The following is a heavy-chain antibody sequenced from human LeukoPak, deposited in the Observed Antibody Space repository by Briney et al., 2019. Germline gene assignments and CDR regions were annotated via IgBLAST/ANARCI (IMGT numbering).Heavy chain of an antibody. J-gene: IGHJ6*03. CDR2: FYHSGST. V-gene: IGHV4-38-2*02. CDR3: ARDRVKLERRVTQSYYYYYMDV. D-gene: IGHD1-1*01. Sequence: PSETLSLTCTVSGYSISSGSYWGWIRQPPGKGLEGIGSFYHSGSTSYNPSLKSRVTISVDTSKNQFSLKLSSVTAADTAVYYCARDRVKLERRVTQSYYYYYMDVWGKGTTVTVSS. CDR1: GYSISSGSY.